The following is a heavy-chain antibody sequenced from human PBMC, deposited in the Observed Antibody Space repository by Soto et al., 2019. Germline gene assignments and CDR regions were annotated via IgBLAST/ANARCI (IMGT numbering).Heavy chain of an antibody. CDR1: GCSISSYY. CDR3: ARDFFDSSDYTTNWFDP. J-gene: IGHJ5*02. Sequence: SETLSLTCTFSGCSISSYYWSWIRQPPGKGLEWIGYIYYSGSTNYNPSLKSRVTISVDTSKNQFSLKLTSVTAADAALYYCARDFFDSSDYTTNWFDPWGQGTLVTVSS. D-gene: IGHD3-22*01. CDR2: IYYSGST. V-gene: IGHV4-59*08.